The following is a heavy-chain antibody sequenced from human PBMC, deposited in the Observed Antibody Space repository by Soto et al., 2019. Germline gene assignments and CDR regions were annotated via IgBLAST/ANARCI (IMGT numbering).Heavy chain of an antibody. D-gene: IGHD1-26*01. Sequence: QVQLVQSGAEVKKPGSSLKVSCETSGGTSTIYTITWVRQAPGQGLQWMGRIVPTLRLTNYAQDFQGRLTXTADTATSTAHMELSSLTSEDTAVYYCATEKYGAGRVGVDTWGQGTLVTVSS. V-gene: IGHV1-69*08. J-gene: IGHJ5*02. CDR3: ATEKYGAGRVGVDT. CDR1: GGTSTIYT. CDR2: IVPTLRLT.